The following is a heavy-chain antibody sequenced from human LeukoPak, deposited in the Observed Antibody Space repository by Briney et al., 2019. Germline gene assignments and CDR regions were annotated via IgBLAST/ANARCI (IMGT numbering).Heavy chain of an antibody. CDR1: GFTLSGYW. Sequence: GGSLRLSCAASGFTLSGYWMYWVRQAPGEGLVWVSRINSGGTGTTYADSVQGRFTISRDNAKNTLYLQMDSLRAEDTAVYYCARGSICGGDCYSYFDNWGQGTLVTVSS. J-gene: IGHJ4*02. D-gene: IGHD2-21*02. CDR2: INSGGTGT. CDR3: ARGSICGGDCYSYFDN. V-gene: IGHV3-74*03.